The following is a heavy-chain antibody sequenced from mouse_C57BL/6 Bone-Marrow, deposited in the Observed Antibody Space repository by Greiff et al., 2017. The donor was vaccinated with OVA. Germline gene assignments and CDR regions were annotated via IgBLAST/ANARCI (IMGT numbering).Heavy chain of an antibody. CDR2: ISYDGSN. V-gene: IGHV3-6*01. CDR3: ARERVYDRYYFDY. CDR1: GYSITSGYY. Sequence: DVQLQESGPGLVKPSQSLSLTCSVTGYSITSGYYWNWIRQFPGNKLEWMGYISYDGSNNYNPSLKNRISITRDTSKNQFFLKLNSVTTEDTATYYCARERVYDRYYFDYWGQGTTLTVSS. D-gene: IGHD2-3*01. J-gene: IGHJ2*01.